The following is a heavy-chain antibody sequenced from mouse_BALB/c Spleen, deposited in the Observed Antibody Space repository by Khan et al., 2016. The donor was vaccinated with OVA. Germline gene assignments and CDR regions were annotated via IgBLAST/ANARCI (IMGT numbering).Heavy chain of an antibody. CDR2: ISYSGST. J-gene: IGHJ4*01. CDR1: GYSITSDYA. Sequence: EVKLLESGPGLVKPSQSLSLTCTVTGYSITSDYAWNWIRQFPGNKLEWMGYISYSGSTTYNPSLKSRISITLDTSKDQFFLQLKSVTSDDAATYYCASELGRYYSLDYWGQGTSVTVSS. D-gene: IGHD4-1*01. CDR3: ASELGRYYSLDY. V-gene: IGHV3-2*02.